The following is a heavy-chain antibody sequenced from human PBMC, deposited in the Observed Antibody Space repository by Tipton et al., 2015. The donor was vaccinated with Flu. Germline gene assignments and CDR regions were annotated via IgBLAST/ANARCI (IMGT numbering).Heavy chain of an antibody. CDR3: ASYSSSYFDY. CDR2: IYYSGST. Sequence: LRLSCTVSGGSISSGGYYWSWIRQHPGKGLEWIGYIYYSGSTHYNPSLKSRVTISVDTSKNQFSLKLSPVTAADTAVYYCASYSSSYFDYWGQGTLVTVSS. D-gene: IGHD6-6*01. J-gene: IGHJ4*02. V-gene: IGHV4-31*03. CDR1: GGSISSGGYY.